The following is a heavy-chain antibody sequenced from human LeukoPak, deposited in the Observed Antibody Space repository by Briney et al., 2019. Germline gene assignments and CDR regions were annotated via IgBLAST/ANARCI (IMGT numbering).Heavy chain of an antibody. CDR2: IYYSGST. CDR1: GGSISSYY. D-gene: IGHD4-17*01. Sequence: PSETLSLTCTVSGGSISSYYWSWIRQPPGKGLEWIGYIYYSGSTNYNPSLKSRVTISVDTSKNQFSLKMSSATAADTAVYYCARGDYRFDYWGQGTLVTVSS. V-gene: IGHV4-59*01. J-gene: IGHJ4*02. CDR3: ARGDYRFDY.